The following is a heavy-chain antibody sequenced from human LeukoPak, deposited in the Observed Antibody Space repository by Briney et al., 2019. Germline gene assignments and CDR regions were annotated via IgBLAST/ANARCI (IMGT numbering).Heavy chain of an antibody. CDR1: GYSISSSNW. V-gene: IGHV4-28*05. CDR2: SYYSGSI. J-gene: IGHJ4*02. CDR3: ARITGSTPYYFDY. D-gene: IGHD1-20*01. Sequence: SETLSLTCAVSGYSISSSNWWGWIRQPPGKGLEWIGYSYYSGSIYYNPSLKSRVTMSVDTSKNQFSLKLSSVTAVDTAVYYCARITGSTPYYFDYWGQGTLVTVSS.